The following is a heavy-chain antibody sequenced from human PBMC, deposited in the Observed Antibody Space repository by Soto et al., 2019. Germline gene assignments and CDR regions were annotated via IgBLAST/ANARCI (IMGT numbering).Heavy chain of an antibody. Sequence: ASVKVSCKASGYTFTSYYVHWVRQAPGQGLEWMGIINPSGGSTSYAQEFQGRVTMTRDTSTSTVYMELSSLRSEDTAVYYCAKVYSSGWYKLIVYYYYLGVSGKGTTVTVSS. CDR1: GYTFTSYY. J-gene: IGHJ6*03. CDR2: INPSGGST. V-gene: IGHV1-46*01. CDR3: AKVYSSGWYKLIVYYYYLGV. D-gene: IGHD6-19*01.